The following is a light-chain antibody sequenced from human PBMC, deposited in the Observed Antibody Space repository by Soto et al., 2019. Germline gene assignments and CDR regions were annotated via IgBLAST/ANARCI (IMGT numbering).Light chain of an antibody. J-gene: IGKJ4*01. CDR3: QQLNSYPLT. CDR2: AAS. CDR1: QGISSY. Sequence: IQVTQAPSSLSASVGDRVSITCRARQGISSYLAWYQQKPGKAPKLLIYAASTLKSGVPSRFSGSGSGTDFTLTISSLQPEDFATYYCQQLNSYPLTFGGGTKVEIK. V-gene: IGKV1-9*01.